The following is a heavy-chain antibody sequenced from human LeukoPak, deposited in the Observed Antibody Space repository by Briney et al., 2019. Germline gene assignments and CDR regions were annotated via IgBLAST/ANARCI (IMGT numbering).Heavy chain of an antibody. CDR1: GGTFSSYA. CDR2: IIPIFGAA. V-gene: IGHV1-69*01. Sequence: ASVKVSCKASGGTFSSYAISWVRQAPGQGLEWMGGIIPIFGAANYAQKFQGRVTITADVSTSTAYMELSSLRSEDTAVYYCARDNNWNDVGGYYFDYWGQGTLVTVSS. J-gene: IGHJ4*02. CDR3: ARDNNWNDVGGYYFDY. D-gene: IGHD1-20*01.